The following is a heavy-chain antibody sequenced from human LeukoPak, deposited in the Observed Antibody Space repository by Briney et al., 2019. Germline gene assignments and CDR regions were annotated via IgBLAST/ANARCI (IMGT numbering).Heavy chain of an antibody. CDR2: ISSSSSYI. V-gene: IGHV3-21*01. CDR1: GFTFSSYS. D-gene: IGHD2-15*01. Sequence: TGGSLGLSCAASGFTFSSYSMNWVRQAPGKGLEWVSSISSSSSYIYYADSVKGRFTISRDNAKNSLYLQMNSLRAEDTAVYYCARFGHSPPPGGWFDPWGQGTLVTVSS. CDR3: ARFGHSPPPGGWFDP. J-gene: IGHJ5*02.